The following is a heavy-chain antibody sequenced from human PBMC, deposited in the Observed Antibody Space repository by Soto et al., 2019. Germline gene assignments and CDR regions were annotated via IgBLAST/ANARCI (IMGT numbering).Heavy chain of an antibody. CDR1: GGSISSYY. V-gene: IGHV4-59*01. D-gene: IGHD4-17*01. Sequence: PSETLSLTCTVSGGSISSYYWSWIRQPPGKGLEWIGYIYYSGSTNYNPSLKSRVTISVDTSKNQFSLKLSSVTAADTAVYYCARFRAGDYGDSYYFDYWGQGTLVTXSS. J-gene: IGHJ4*02. CDR2: IYYSGST. CDR3: ARFRAGDYGDSYYFDY.